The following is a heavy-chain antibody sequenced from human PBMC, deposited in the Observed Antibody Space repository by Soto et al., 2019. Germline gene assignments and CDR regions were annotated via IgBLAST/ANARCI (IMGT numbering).Heavy chain of an antibody. D-gene: IGHD2-2*01. CDR3: ARDRDIVVVPAAIASYY. CDR2: ISSSGSTI. J-gene: IGHJ4*02. Sequence: QVQLVESGGGLVKPGGSLRLSCAASGFTFSDYYMSWIRQAPGKGLDWVSYISSSGSTIYYAGSVKGRFTISRDNAKHARSLQMTGLRAEDTAVYYCARDRDIVVVPAAIASYYWGQGPLVTVSS. V-gene: IGHV3-11*01. CDR1: GFTFSDYY.